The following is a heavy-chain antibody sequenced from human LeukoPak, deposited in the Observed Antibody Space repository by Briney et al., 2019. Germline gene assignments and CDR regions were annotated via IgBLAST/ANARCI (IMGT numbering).Heavy chain of an antibody. D-gene: IGHD2-21*02. Sequence: PGGSLRLSCAASGFTFSSYGLHWVRQAPGKGLEWVALIWYDGSNQYYVDSVKGRFTISRDNSKNTLYLQMNSLRAEDTAVYYCAKVYCGGDCYSPDMIAFDIWGQGTMVTVSS. CDR3: AKVYCGGDCYSPDMIAFDI. CDR1: GFTFSSYG. V-gene: IGHV3-30*02. CDR2: IWYDGSNQ. J-gene: IGHJ3*02.